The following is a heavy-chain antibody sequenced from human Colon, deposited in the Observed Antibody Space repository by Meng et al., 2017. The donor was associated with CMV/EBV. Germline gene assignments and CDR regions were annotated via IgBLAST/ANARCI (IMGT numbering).Heavy chain of an antibody. CDR1: GDSINAVSNSIYY. CDR3: ARAGGSYRSATYPPPGNWFGP. D-gene: IGHD6-19*01. Sequence: GSLRLSCAVSGDSINAVSNSIYYWGWLRQPPGKGPEWIGSIYYSGNTYYNPSLKSRVTISVDTSNNHFSLRLTSVTAADTAVYYCARAGGSYRSATYPPPGNWFGPWGQGALVTVSS. V-gene: IGHV4-39*07. CDR2: IYYSGNT. J-gene: IGHJ5*02.